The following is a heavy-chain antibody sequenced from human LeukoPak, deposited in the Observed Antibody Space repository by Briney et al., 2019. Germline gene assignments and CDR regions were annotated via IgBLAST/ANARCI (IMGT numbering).Heavy chain of an antibody. D-gene: IGHD5-18*01. V-gene: IGHV5-51*01. J-gene: IGHJ4*02. CDR1: GSRFTSYW. CDR3: ARGNSYGYRRFDY. CDR2: IYPADSDI. Sequence: GESLKISCKGSGSRFTSYWIGWVRQMPGKGLEWMGIIYPADSDIRYSPSFEGQVTISADKSITTAYLQWSGLTASDTAMYYCARGNSYGYRRFDYWGQGTLVTVSS.